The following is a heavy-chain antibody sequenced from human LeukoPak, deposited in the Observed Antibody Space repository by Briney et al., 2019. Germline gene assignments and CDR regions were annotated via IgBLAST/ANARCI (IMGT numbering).Heavy chain of an antibody. CDR1: GGTFSSYA. Sequence: SAKVSCKASGGTFSSYAISWVRQAPGQGLEWMGRIIPIFGTANYAQKFQGRVTITTDESTSTAYMELSSLRSEDTAVYYCARGREWEQDDWGQGTLVTVSS. D-gene: IGHD1-26*01. CDR2: IIPIFGTA. CDR3: ARGREWEQDD. J-gene: IGHJ4*02. V-gene: IGHV1-69*05.